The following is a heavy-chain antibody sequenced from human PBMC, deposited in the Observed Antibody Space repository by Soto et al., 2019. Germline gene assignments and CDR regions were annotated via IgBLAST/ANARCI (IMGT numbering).Heavy chain of an antibody. CDR2: ISWNSGSI. D-gene: IGHD6-6*01. Sequence: EVQLVESGGGLVQPGRSLRLSCAASGFTFDDYAMHWVRQAPGKGLEWVSGISWNSGSIGYADSVKGRFTISRDNAKNSQYMQMNSLRAEDTALYYCAKDGAAARPPDYYYYMDVWGKGTTVTVSS. V-gene: IGHV3-9*01. CDR3: AKDGAAARPPDYYYYMDV. J-gene: IGHJ6*03. CDR1: GFTFDDYA.